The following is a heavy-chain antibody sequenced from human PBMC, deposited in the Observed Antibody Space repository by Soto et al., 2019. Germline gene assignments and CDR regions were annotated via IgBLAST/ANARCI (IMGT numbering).Heavy chain of an antibody. Sequence: SETLSLTCAVYGGSFSGYYWSWIRQPPGKGLEWIGEINHSGSTNYNPSLKSRVTISVDTSKNQFSLKLSSVTAADTAVYYCAREELVRGVIIEGYYYMDVWGKGTTVTVSS. CDR3: AREELVRGVIIEGYYYMDV. V-gene: IGHV4-34*01. CDR2: INHSGST. CDR1: GGSFSGYY. D-gene: IGHD3-10*01. J-gene: IGHJ6*03.